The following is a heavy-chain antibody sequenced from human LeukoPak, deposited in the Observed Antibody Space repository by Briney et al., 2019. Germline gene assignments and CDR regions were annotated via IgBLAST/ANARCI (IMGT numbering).Heavy chain of an antibody. D-gene: IGHD3-16*02. V-gene: IGHV4-59*01. CDR1: GGSISSYY. J-gene: IGHJ4*02. Sequence: PSETLSLTCTVSGGSISSYYWSWIRQPPGKGLEWIGYIYYSGSTNYNPSLKSRVTISVDTSKNQFSLKLSSVTAADTAVYYCARTMIMFGGVVVIPLYFDYWGRGTLVTVSS. CDR3: ARTMIMFGGVVVIPLYFDY. CDR2: IYYSGST.